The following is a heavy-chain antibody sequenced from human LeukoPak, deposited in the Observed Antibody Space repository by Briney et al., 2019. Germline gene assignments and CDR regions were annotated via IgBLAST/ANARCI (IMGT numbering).Heavy chain of an antibody. D-gene: IGHD5-18*01. V-gene: IGHV4-34*01. J-gene: IGHJ3*02. CDR1: GGSFSGYY. CDR2: INHSGST. CDR3: VSRYSYGLLGAFDI. Sequence: SETLSLTCAVYGGSFSGYYWSWIRQPPGKGLEWIGEINHSGSTNYNPSLKSRVTISVDTSKNQFSLKLSSVTAADTAVYYCVSRYSYGLLGAFDIWGQGTMVTVSS.